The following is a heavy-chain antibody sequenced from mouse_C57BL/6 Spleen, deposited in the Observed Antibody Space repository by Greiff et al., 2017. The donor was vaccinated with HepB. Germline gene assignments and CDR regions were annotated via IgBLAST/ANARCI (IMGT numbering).Heavy chain of an antibody. CDR1: GYTLTDYY. V-gene: IGHV1-26*01. CDR2: INPNNGGT. CDR3: ARDYYGSRGAMDY. J-gene: IGHJ4*01. D-gene: IGHD1-1*01. Sequence: VQLQQSGPELVKPGASVKISCKASGYTLTDYYMNWVKQSHGKSLEWIGDINPNNGGTSYNQKFKGKATLTVDKSSSTAYMELRSLTSEDSAVYYCARDYYGSRGAMDYWGQGTSVTVSS.